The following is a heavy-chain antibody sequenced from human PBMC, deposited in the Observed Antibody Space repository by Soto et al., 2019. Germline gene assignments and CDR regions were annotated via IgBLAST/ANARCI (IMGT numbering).Heavy chain of an antibody. D-gene: IGHD4-17*01. CDR2: MYYSGST. Sequence: SLPLRVPRSVAGGTIGNRNDCRIRNRQPPGKGLECIGSMYYSGSTYYNPSLKSRVTISVNTSKNQFSLKLSSVTAADTAMYYCARHGERTIRSLNWFDPWGQGPLVTVSS. V-gene: IGHV4-39*01. CDR1: GGTIGNRNDC. J-gene: IGHJ5*02. CDR3: ARHGERTIRSLNWFDP.